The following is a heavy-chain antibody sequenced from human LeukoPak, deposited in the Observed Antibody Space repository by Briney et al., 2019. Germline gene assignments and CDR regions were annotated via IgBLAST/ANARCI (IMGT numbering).Heavy chain of an antibody. CDR1: GGSISSYS. Sequence: SETLSLTCTVSGGSISSYSWNWIRQPPGKGLEWIGYIFYSGSTNFNPSPKRRVTISVDTSKNQFSLKLSSVTAADTAVYYCARSRPLVEAAATYNYYYGMDVWGQGTTVTVSS. J-gene: IGHJ6*02. D-gene: IGHD2-2*01. V-gene: IGHV4-59*01. CDR3: ARSRPLVEAAATYNYYYGMDV. CDR2: IFYSGST.